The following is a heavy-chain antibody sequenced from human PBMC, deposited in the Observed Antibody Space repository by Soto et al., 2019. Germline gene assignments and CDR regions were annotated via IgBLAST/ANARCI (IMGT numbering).Heavy chain of an antibody. CDR3: ARAPYYYDSSGYYYVW. V-gene: IGHV1-69*13. CDR1: GGTFSSYA. Sequence: ASVKVSCKASGGTFSSYAISWVRQAPGQGLEWMGGIIPIFGTANYAQKFQGRVTITADESTSTAYMELSSLRSEDTAVYYCARAPYYYDSSGYYYVWWGLGTLVTVSS. J-gene: IGHJ4*02. D-gene: IGHD3-22*01. CDR2: IIPIFGTA.